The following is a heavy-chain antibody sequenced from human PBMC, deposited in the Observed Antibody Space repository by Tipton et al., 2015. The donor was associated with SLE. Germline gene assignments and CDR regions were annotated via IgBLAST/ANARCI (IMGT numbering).Heavy chain of an antibody. V-gene: IGHV4-59*11. CDR3: ARVEVPGYYYGMDV. D-gene: IGHD5-24*01. J-gene: IGHJ6*02. CDR2: IYYSGST. CDR1: GGSFSGHY. Sequence: TLSLTCAVYGGSFSGHYWSWIRQPPGKGLEWIGYIYYSGSTNYNPSLKSRVTISVHTSKNQFSLKLSSVTAADTAVYYCARVEVPGYYYGMDVWGQGTTVTVSS.